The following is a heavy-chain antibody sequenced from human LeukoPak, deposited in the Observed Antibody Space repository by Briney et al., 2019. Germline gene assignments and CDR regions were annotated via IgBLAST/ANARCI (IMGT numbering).Heavy chain of an antibody. CDR2: INHSGST. J-gene: IGHJ6*02. D-gene: IGHD1-26*01. CDR1: GGSFSGYY. Sequence: SETLSLTCAVYGGSFSGYYWSWIRQPPGKGLEWIGEINHSGSTNYNPSLKSRVTISVDTSKNQFSLKLSSVTAADTAVYYCARGVRVVEDIVYYYYGMDVWGRGTTVTVSS. V-gene: IGHV4-34*01. CDR3: ARGVRVVEDIVYYYYGMDV.